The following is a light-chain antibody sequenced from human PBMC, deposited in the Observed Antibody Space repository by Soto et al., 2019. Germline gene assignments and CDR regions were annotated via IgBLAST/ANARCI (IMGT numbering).Light chain of an antibody. CDR3: QQYNSYSSWT. CDR1: QSISRW. CDR2: RAS. J-gene: IGKJ1*01. V-gene: IGKV1-5*03. Sequence: DIQMSESPSTRSASVGDRVTITCRSSQSISRWLAWYQQKPGKAPKVLIYRASSLESGVPSRFSGSGSGTEFTLTISSLQPDDFATYYCQQYNSYSSWTFGQGTKVDIK.